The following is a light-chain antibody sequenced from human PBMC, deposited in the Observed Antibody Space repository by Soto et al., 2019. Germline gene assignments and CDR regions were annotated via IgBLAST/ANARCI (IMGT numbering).Light chain of an antibody. Sequence: DIQMTQSPSSLSASVGDRVTITCRASHGIRNELGWYQQKPGKAPKRLIYAASSLQSGVPSRFSGSGYGTEFTLTISSLQTEDFATYYCLQHNSYPHTFGGGTKVDIK. J-gene: IGKJ4*01. CDR3: LQHNSYPHT. CDR2: AAS. CDR1: HGIRNE. V-gene: IGKV1-17*01.